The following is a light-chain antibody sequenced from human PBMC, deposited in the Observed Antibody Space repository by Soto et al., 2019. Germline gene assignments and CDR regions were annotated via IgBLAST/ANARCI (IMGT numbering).Light chain of an antibody. CDR2: GAS. Sequence: EFVLTQSPGTLSLSPGERATLSCRASQTVRNNYLAWYQQKPGQAPRLLISGASSRATGIPDRFSGSGSGTDFTLTISSLEPEDFAVYYCQQRSNWPLTFGGGTKVDIK. CDR3: QQRSNWPLT. CDR1: QTVRNNY. J-gene: IGKJ4*01. V-gene: IGKV3D-20*02.